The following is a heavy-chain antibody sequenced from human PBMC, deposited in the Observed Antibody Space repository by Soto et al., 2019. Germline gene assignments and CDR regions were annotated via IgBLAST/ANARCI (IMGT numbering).Heavy chain of an antibody. CDR1: EGTFSSYS. J-gene: IGHJ6*02. Sequence: QEELVQSGAEVKKPGSSVNVSCKASEGTFSSYSITWVRQAPGQRLEWMGEIIPLLGTANYAQKFQGRVTITGDKSTSTIYMGLSSLRSDEAAVYYCARDPVDLFGYMDVWGQGTTVTVSS. CDR3: ARDPVDLFGYMDV. D-gene: IGHD6-25*01. CDR2: IIPLLGTA. V-gene: IGHV1-69*06.